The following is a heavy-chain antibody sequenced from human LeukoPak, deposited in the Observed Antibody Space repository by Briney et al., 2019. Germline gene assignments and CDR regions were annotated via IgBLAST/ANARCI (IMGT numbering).Heavy chain of an antibody. CDR1: GFKYDDHA. V-gene: IGHV3-9*01. Sequence: QTGGSLRLSCAASGFKYDDHAMHWVRQAPGKGLEWVSGITWNSGRIGYADPVKGRFTISRDNAKNSLYLQVNSLREEDTALYYCAKDRTAYSYGSIDHWGQGTLVTVSS. J-gene: IGHJ4*02. CDR3: AKDRTAYSYGSIDH. CDR2: ITWNSGRI. D-gene: IGHD5-18*01.